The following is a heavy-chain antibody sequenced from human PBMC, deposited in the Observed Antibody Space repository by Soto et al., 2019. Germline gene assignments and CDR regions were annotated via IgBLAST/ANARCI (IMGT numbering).Heavy chain of an antibody. Sequence: ASVKVSCKASGYTFTSYDINWVRQATGQGLEWMGWMNPNSGNTGYAQKFQGRVTMTRNTSISTAYMELSSLRSEDTAVYYCASAFTEVADTPFDYWGQGTLATVSS. CDR3: ASAFTEVADTPFDY. V-gene: IGHV1-8*01. D-gene: IGHD2-15*01. CDR2: MNPNSGNT. CDR1: GYTFTSYD. J-gene: IGHJ4*02.